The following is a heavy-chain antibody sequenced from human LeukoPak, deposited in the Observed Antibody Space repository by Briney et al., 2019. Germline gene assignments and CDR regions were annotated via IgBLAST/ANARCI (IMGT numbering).Heavy chain of an antibody. CDR2: IYTGGTT. Sequence: SGGSLRLSCAASGFSVGSNYVSWVRQAPGKGLEWVSVIYTGGTTHYAESVMGRLTISRDDSHNTVHLHMSGLRAEDTAVYYCAREGRFQSFDYWGQGTLVAVSS. CDR1: GFSVGSNY. V-gene: IGHV3-53*01. CDR3: AREGRFQSFDY. J-gene: IGHJ4*02.